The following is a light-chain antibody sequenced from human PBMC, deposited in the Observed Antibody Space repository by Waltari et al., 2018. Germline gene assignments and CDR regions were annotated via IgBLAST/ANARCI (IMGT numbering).Light chain of an antibody. CDR2: DVS. J-gene: IGLJ1*01. Sequence: QSALTQPASVSGSPGPSIPISCTGTSSDVGGYNYVSWYQQHPGKAPKLMIYDVSNRPSGVSNRFSGSKSGNTASLTISGLQAEDEADYYCSSYTSSRLRVFGTGTKVTVL. CDR1: SSDVGGYNY. V-gene: IGLV2-14*03. CDR3: SSYTSSRLRV.